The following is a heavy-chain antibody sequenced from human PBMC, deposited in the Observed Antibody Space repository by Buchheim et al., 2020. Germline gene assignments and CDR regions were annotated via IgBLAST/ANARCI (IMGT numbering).Heavy chain of an antibody. Sequence: QVQLQESGPGLVKPSQTLSLTCTVSGGSISSGGYYWSWIRQHPGKGLEWIGYIYYSGSTYYNPSLKSRVTISVDTSKNQFSLKLCSVTAADTAVYYCARNDRSSEGYYYGSGSPFDYWGQGTL. CDR3: ARNDRSSEGYYYGSGSPFDY. V-gene: IGHV4-31*03. J-gene: IGHJ4*02. CDR1: GGSISSGGYY. D-gene: IGHD3-10*01. CDR2: IYYSGST.